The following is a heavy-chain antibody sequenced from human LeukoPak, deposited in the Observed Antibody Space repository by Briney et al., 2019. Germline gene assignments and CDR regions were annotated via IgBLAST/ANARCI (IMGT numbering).Heavy chain of an antibody. V-gene: IGHV5-51*01. Sequence: GESLKISCKASGYSFTSYWIGWVRQMPGKGLEWMGIIDPSDSETRYTPSFQGQVTISVDKSLTTADLQWNSLKASDTATYYCARQTAMGRSGDYWGQGTLVTVSS. CDR3: ARQTAMGRSGDY. CDR1: GYSFTSYW. D-gene: IGHD5-18*01. J-gene: IGHJ4*02. CDR2: IDPSDSET.